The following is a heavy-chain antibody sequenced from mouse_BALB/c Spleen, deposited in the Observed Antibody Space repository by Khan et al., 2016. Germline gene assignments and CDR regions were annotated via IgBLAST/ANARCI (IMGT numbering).Heavy chain of an antibody. CDR2: ISYDGSN. Sequence: EVQLQESGPGLVKPSQSLSLTCSVTGYSITSGYYWNWIRQFPGNKLEWMGYISYDGSNNYNPSLKNRISITRDTSKNQFFLKLNSVTTEDTATXYCANGNYWYFDVWGAETTVTVSS. CDR3: ANGNYWYFDV. J-gene: IGHJ1*01. V-gene: IGHV3-6*02. CDR1: GYSITSGYY. D-gene: IGHD2-1*01.